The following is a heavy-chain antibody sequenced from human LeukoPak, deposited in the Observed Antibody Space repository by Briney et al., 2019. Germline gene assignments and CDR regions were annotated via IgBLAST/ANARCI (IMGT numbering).Heavy chain of an antibody. CDR1: GFTFSDYS. D-gene: IGHD5-24*01. J-gene: IGHJ4*02. CDR2: IGIDSGNT. V-gene: IGHV3-48*01. Sequence: PGGSLRLSCAASGFTFSDYSMNWVRQAPGKGLEWISYIGIDSGNTNYADSVKGRFTISGDKAKNSLYLPMNSLRVEDTAVYYCARDYKYAFDNWGQGTLVTVSS. CDR3: ARDYKYAFDN.